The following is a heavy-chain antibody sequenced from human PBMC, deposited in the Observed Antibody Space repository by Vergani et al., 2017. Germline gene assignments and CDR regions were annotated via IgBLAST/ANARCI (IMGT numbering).Heavy chain of an antibody. V-gene: IGHV3-15*07. CDR3: TTDTRDGGDGSCYWLRDHHYYGMDV. CDR1: GFSFRNAW. J-gene: IGHJ6*02. CDR2: IKSTFDRGTT. D-gene: IGHD3-10*01. Sequence: EVQLVESGGGIVKPGGSLRLSCVASGFSFRNAWMNWVRRTPGKGLEWVGRIKSTFDRGTTDYAAAVKGRFTISRDDSKNTLFLQMNGLKTEDIGVYYCTTDTRDGGDGSCYWLRDHHYYGMDVWGQGTTVTVSS.